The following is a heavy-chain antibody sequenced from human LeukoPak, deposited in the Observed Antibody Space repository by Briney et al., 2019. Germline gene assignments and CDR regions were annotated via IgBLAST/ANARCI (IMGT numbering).Heavy chain of an antibody. D-gene: IGHD3-22*01. CDR3: ARGRDSRGYQFMGFDS. V-gene: IGHV4-61*02. J-gene: IGHJ4*02. Sequence: PSQTLSLTCTVSGGSISSGNYYWNWTRQPAGKGLEWIGRIWTDGAPSYRPSLKSRVTISVDTSKNQFSLRLSSVTAADTAVYYCARGRDSRGYQFMGFDSWGQGTLVTVSS. CDR2: IWTDGAP. CDR1: GGSISSGNYY.